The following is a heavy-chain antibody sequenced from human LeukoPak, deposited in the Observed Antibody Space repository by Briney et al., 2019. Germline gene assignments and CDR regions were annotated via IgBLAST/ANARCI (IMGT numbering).Heavy chain of an antibody. CDR3: ARGPPIRGDYDFWSGYYFNYYYYGMDV. V-gene: IGHV1-2*04. Sequence: GASVKVSCTASGYTFTGYYMHWVRQAPGQGLEWMGWINPNSGGTNYAQKFQGWVTMTRDTSISTAYMELSRLRSDDTAVYYCARGPPIRGDYDFWSGYYFNYYYYGMDVWGQGTTVTVSS. CDR1: GYTFTGYY. CDR2: INPNSGGT. J-gene: IGHJ6*02. D-gene: IGHD3-3*01.